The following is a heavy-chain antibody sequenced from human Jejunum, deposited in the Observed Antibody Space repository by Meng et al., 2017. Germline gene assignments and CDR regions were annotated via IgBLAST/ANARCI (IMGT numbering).Heavy chain of an antibody. Sequence: GGSLRLSCAGSGFTFSSHWMSWVRQAQGKGPEWVANINQDGSDNYYLDSVKGRFTISRDNAKSSLYLQMNSLRVDDTAAYYCATSASLAYWGQGTRVTVSS. CDR2: INQDGSDN. J-gene: IGHJ4*02. D-gene: IGHD6-6*01. V-gene: IGHV3-7*01. CDR1: GFTFSSHW. CDR3: ATSASLAY.